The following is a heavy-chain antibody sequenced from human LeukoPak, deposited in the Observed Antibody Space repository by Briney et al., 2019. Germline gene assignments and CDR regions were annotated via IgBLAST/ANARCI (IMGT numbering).Heavy chain of an antibody. CDR1: GFTFSSYA. CDR3: AREHSGYDFPGRDYYYMDV. CDR2: ISYDGTNK. J-gene: IGHJ6*03. V-gene: IGHV3-30*03. D-gene: IGHD5-12*01. Sequence: PGGSLRLSCAASGFTFSSYAMHWVRQAPGKGLEWVALISYDGTNKYYADSVKGRFTISRDNAKNSLYLQMNSLRAEDTAVYYCAREHSGYDFPGRDYYYMDVWGKGTTVTVSS.